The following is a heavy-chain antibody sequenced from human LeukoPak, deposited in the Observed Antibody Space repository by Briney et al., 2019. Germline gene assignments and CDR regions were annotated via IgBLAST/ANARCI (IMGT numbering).Heavy chain of an antibody. J-gene: IGHJ4*01. CDR2: LSGSGITT. V-gene: IGHV3-23*01. CDR1: AFTVRTNF. Sequence: GGSLRLSCAASAFTVRTNFMSWVRQAPGKGLEGVSTLSGSGITTYYADSVKGRFTISRDNSKNTLYLQMNSLRAEDTAVYYCAKGIYSSGWSYFDYWGHGTLVTVSS. CDR3: AKGIYSSGWSYFDY. D-gene: IGHD6-19*01.